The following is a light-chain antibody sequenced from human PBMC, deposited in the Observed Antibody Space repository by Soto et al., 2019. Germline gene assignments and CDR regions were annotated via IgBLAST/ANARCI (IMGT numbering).Light chain of an antibody. CDR1: QNVYNN. V-gene: IGKV3-15*01. Sequence: EIVMTQSPATLSVSPGEGATLSCKASQNVYNNLAWYQQRPGQPPRLLIYDASNRATGISARFSGSGYGTDFTLTISSLQSEDFAVYFCQQCRNWPLTFGGGTKVEIK. J-gene: IGKJ4*01. CDR3: QQCRNWPLT. CDR2: DAS.